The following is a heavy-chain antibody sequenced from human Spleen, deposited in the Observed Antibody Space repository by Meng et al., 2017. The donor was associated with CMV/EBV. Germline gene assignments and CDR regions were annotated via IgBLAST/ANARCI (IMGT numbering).Heavy chain of an antibody. D-gene: IGHD2-15*01. CDR2: IIPIFRRP. V-gene: IGHV1-69*05. CDR1: GGTFSSYA. J-gene: IGHJ4*02. CDR3: ARVQEELVDRYYFHY. Sequence: CKASGGTFSSYAVSWVQQAPKQGLGWLGSIIPIFRRPNCAQEFQGRITVTTDDTTSTLELTRLRTDDTAVYYCARVQEELVDRYYFHYWGQGTLVTVSS.